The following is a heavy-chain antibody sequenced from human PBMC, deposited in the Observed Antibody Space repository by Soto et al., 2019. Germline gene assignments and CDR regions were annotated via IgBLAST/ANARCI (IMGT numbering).Heavy chain of an antibody. CDR2: IDYSGST. CDR1: GGSISSGDYY. D-gene: IGHD6-6*01. J-gene: IGHJ5*02. V-gene: IGHV4-30-4*01. CDR3: ARGLNDPPRSSSSLWFDP. Sequence: SETLSLTCTVSGGSISSGDYYWSWIRQPPGKGLEWIGYIDYSGSTYYNPSLKSRVTISVDTSKNQFSLKLSSVTAADTAVYYCARGLNDPPRSSSSLWFDPWGQGTLVTVSS.